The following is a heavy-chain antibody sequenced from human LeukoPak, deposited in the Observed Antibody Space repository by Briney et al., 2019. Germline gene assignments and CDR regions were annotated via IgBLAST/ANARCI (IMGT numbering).Heavy chain of an antibody. CDR2: VSYNGAET. D-gene: IGHD5-24*01. J-gene: IGHJ4*02. CDR3: AKRVRAGYNSPIDY. Sequence: GGSPRLSCAASGFTFSDYDMNWVRQAPGKGLEWVSGVSYNGAETYYVDSVKGRFIISRDTSKTTLYLQMNSLRAEDTPVYYCAKRVRAGYNSPIDYWGQGTLLTVSS. CDR1: GFTFSDYD. V-gene: IGHV3-23*01.